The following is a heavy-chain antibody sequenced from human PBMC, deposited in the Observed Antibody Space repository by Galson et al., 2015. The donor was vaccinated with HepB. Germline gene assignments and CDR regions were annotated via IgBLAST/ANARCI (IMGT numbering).Heavy chain of an antibody. J-gene: IGHJ4*01. CDR2: NYPGDSDT. CDR1: GYSFTNYW. Sequence: QSGAEVKKPGESLRISCKTSGYSFTNYWIGWVRQMPGKGLEWMGINYPGDSDTRYSPSFQGQVTISADNSISTAYLQWNSLKASDTAIYYCARQPPHWLVRGYFDYWGHGTLVTVSS. D-gene: IGHD6-19*01. CDR3: ARQPPHWLVRGYFDY. V-gene: IGHV5-51*01.